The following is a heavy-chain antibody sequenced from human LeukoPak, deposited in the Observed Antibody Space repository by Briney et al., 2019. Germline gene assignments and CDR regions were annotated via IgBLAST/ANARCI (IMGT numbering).Heavy chain of an antibody. V-gene: IGHV1-2*02. Sequence: GASVKVSCKASGYTFTGYYMHWVRQAPGQGLEWMGWINPNSGGTNYAQKFQGRVTMTRDTSISTAYMELSRLRSDDTAVYYCARDLARPAANNWFDPWGQGTLVTVSS. CDR3: ARDLARPAANNWFDP. J-gene: IGHJ5*02. D-gene: IGHD2-2*01. CDR1: GYTFTGYY. CDR2: INPNSGGT.